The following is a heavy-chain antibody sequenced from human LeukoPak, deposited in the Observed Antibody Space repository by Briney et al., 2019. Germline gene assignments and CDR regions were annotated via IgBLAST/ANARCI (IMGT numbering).Heavy chain of an antibody. V-gene: IGHV3-9*01. Sequence: GGSLRLSCGASGFTFDVFAMHWLRQPPGKGLEWVSGISWNSGSIGYADSVKGRFTISRDNAKNSLYLHMSSLRAEDTALYYCVKEYSAVARGAGDYWGQGTLVTVSS. CDR1: GFTFDVFA. CDR3: VKEYSAVARGAGDY. D-gene: IGHD5-18*01. CDR2: ISWNSGSI. J-gene: IGHJ4*02.